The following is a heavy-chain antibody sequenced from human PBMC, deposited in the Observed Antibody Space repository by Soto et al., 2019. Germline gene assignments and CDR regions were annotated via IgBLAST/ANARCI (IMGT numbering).Heavy chain of an antibody. CDR1: VLSISSSY. V-gene: IGHV4-4*07. CDR3: ARLVVPAPSYWFGMDV. J-gene: IGHJ6*02. Sequence: EPLCLPGTCSVLSISSSYLSSTRHPTGKGLEWIGRIYTSGSTNYNPSLKSRVTMSVDTSKNQFPLKLSSVTAADTAVFYCARLVVPAPSYWFGMDVWGQGTTVTVSS. CDR2: IYTSGST. D-gene: IGHD2-2*01.